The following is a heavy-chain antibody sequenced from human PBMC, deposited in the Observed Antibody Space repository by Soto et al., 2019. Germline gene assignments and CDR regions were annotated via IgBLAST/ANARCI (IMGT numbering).Heavy chain of an antibody. J-gene: IGHJ6*02. V-gene: IGHV4-34*01. CDR1: GGSFSGYY. D-gene: IGHD2-8*01. Sequence: SETLSLTCAVYGGSFSGYYWSWIRQPPGKGLEWIGEINHGGSTNYNPSLKSRVTISVDTSKNQFSLKLSSVTAADTAVYYCARRGEYCTNGVCGNYYYYYGMDVWGQGTTVTVSS. CDR3: ARRGEYCTNGVCGNYYYYYGMDV. CDR2: INHGGST.